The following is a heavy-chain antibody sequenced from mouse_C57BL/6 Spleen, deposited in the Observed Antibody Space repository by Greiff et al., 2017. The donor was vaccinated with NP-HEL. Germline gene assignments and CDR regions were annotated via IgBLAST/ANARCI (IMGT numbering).Heavy chain of an antibody. Sequence: EVKLQESGGGLVKPGGSLKLSCAASGFTFSSYTMSWVRQTPEKRLEWVATISGGGGNTYYPDSVKGRFTISRDNAKNTLYLQMSSLRSEDTALYYCARQGPGYSNYYYAMDYWGQGTSVTVSS. CDR3: ARQGPGYSNYYYAMDY. CDR2: ISGGGGNT. CDR1: GFTFSSYT. V-gene: IGHV5-9*01. J-gene: IGHJ4*01. D-gene: IGHD2-5*01.